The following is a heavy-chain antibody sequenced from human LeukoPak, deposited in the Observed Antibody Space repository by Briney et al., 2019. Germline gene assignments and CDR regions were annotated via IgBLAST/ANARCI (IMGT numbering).Heavy chain of an antibody. Sequence: PGGSLRLSCAASGFTFSSYGMHWVRQAPGKGLEWVSAISGSGGSTYYADSVKGRFTISRDNSKNMLYLQMNSLRAEDTAVYYCAKVGSGYYYIDCWGQGTLVTVSS. CDR1: GFTFSSYG. CDR2: ISGSGGST. D-gene: IGHD3-22*01. V-gene: IGHV3-NL1*01. J-gene: IGHJ4*02. CDR3: AKVGSGYYYIDC.